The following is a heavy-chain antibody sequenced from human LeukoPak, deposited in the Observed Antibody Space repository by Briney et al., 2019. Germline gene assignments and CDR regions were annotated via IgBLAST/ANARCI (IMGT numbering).Heavy chain of an antibody. CDR1: GFSLSTIGVG. D-gene: IGHD3-10*01. J-gene: IGHJ5*02. CDR2: ISWNDDK. Sequence: SGPTLVKPTQTLTLTCTFSGFSLSTIGVGVGWIRQPPGKALEWLALISWNDDKRYSPSLKSRLTITKATSKNQVVLTMTNMDPVDPATYSWAHSHTREYWVWFDPWGQGTLVTVSA. V-gene: IGHV2-5*01. CDR3: AHSHTREYWVWFDP.